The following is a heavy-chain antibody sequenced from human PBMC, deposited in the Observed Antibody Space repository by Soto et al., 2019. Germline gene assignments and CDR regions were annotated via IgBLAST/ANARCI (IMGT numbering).Heavy chain of an antibody. Sequence: QVQLQESGPRLVKPSETLSLTCTVSDGSVSSSNYYWSWIRQPPGKGLEWIGYIYYRGSTNYNHSLKSRVTISVDTSKNQFSLQVNSVTAADTAVYYCARQGANDDAFDIWGQGTMVTVSS. CDR3: ARQGANDDAFDI. V-gene: IGHV4-61*01. J-gene: IGHJ3*02. CDR2: IYYRGST. D-gene: IGHD2-8*01. CDR1: DGSVSSSNYY.